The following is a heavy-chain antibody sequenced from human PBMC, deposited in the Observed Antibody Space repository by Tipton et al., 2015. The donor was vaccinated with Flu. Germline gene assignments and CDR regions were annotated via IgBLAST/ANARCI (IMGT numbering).Heavy chain of an antibody. CDR3: AKGAWCYYDSSGAFDI. Sequence: SLRLSCAASGFTFSSYGMHWVRQAPGKGLEWVAVIWYDGSNKYYADSVKGRFTISRDNSKNTLYLQMNSLRAEDTAVYYCAKGAWCYYDSSGAFDIWGQGTMVTVSS. J-gene: IGHJ3*02. CDR2: IWYDGSNK. D-gene: IGHD3-22*01. V-gene: IGHV3-33*06. CDR1: GFTFSSYG.